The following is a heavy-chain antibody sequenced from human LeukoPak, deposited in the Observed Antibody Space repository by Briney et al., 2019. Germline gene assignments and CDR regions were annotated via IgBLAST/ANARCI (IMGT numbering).Heavy chain of an antibody. CDR3: ARAGAFDI. Sequence: SETLSLTCTVSGGSISSGSYYWSWIRQPAGKGLEWIGRIYTSGSTNYNPSLKSRVTISVDTSKNQFSLKLSSVTAADTAVYYCARAGAFDIWGQGTMVTISS. CDR1: GGSISSGSYY. J-gene: IGHJ3*02. V-gene: IGHV4-61*02. CDR2: IYTSGST. D-gene: IGHD3-10*01.